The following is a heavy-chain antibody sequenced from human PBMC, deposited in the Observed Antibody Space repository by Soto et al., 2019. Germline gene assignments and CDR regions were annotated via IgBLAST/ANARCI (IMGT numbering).Heavy chain of an antibody. D-gene: IGHD6-13*01. CDR1: GGSISSSSYY. V-gene: IGHV4-39*01. CDR3: ARHEGYSSSWYPLFYGMDV. J-gene: IGHJ6*02. Sequence: QLQLQESGPGLVKPSETLSLTCTVSGGSISSSSYYWGWIRQPPGKGLEWIGSIYYSGSTYYNPSLKSRVTISVDTSKNQFSLKLSSVTAADTAVYYCARHEGYSSSWYPLFYGMDVWGQGTTVTVSS. CDR2: IYYSGST.